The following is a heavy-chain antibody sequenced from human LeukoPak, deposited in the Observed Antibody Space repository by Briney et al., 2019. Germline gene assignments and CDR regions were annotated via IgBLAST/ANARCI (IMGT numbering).Heavy chain of an antibody. J-gene: IGHJ6*02. CDR2: INPNSGGT. Sequence: ASVKVSCKASGYTFTGYYMHWVRQAPGQGLEWMGWINPNSGGTNYAQKFQGRVTMTRDTSISTAYMELSRLRSDDTAVYYCARVGYCSSTSCYTYYYGMDVWGQGTTVTVSS. V-gene: IGHV1-2*02. CDR1: GYTFTGYY. CDR3: ARVGYCSSTSCYTYYYGMDV. D-gene: IGHD2-2*02.